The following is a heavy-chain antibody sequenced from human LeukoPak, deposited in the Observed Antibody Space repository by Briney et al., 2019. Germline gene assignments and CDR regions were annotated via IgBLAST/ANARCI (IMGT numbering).Heavy chain of an antibody. Sequence: PGGSLRLSCAASGFTVSNNHMSWVRQAPGKGLEWVSVICTDGTTYYGDSVKGRFTISRRNSQNTLYLQMNSLRPEDTAVYYCARMGLSRGWKLPYGMDVWGQGTTVTVSS. CDR2: ICTDGTT. CDR1: GFTVSNNH. D-gene: IGHD1-1*01. CDR3: ARMGLSRGWKLPYGMDV. V-gene: IGHV3-53*01. J-gene: IGHJ6*02.